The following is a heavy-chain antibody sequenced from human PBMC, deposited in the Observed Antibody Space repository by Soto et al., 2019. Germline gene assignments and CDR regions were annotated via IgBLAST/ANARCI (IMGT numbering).Heavy chain of an antibody. CDR2: IYYSGST. CDR1: GGSISSGDYY. Sequence: QVQLQESGPGLVKPSQTLSLTCTVSGGSISSGDYYWSWIRQPPGKGLEWIGYIYYSGSTYYNPSLKSRVTIPVDTSTTQFSLTLSSVTAADTAVYYWARSNHYYYYGMDVWGQGTTVTVSS. V-gene: IGHV4-30-4*01. J-gene: IGHJ6*02. D-gene: IGHD4-4*01. CDR3: ARSNHYYYYGMDV.